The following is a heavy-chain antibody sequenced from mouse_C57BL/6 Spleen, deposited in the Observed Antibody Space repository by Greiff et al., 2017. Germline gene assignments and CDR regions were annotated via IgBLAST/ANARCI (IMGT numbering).Heavy chain of an antibody. V-gene: IGHV1-62-3*01. CDR2: IDPNSGGT. Sequence: QVQLKQPGAELVKPGASVKLSCKASGYTFTSYWMHWVKQRPGRGLEWIGRIDPNSGGTKYNEKFKSKATLTVDKPSSTAYMQLSSLTSEDSAVYYCGRWGGDEDYAMDYWGQGTSVTVSS. CDR3: GRWGGDEDYAMDY. J-gene: IGHJ4*01. CDR1: GYTFTSYW.